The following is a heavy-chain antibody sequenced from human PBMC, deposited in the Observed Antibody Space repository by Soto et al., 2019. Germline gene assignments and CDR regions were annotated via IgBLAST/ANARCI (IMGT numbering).Heavy chain of an antibody. CDR1: SGSLSSDTW. CDR3: ARGGNGYDYDY. V-gene: IGHV4-4*02. J-gene: IGHJ4*02. D-gene: IGHD5-12*01. CDR2: IYYSGIT. Sequence: HVQLQESGPGLVKPSGTLSFTCAVSSGSLSSDTWWTWVRQPPGKGLEWIGEIYYSGITKYNPSLKSRVTMSIDKSKNQFSLNLSSVTAADTAVYYCARGGNGYDYDYWGQGTLVTVSS.